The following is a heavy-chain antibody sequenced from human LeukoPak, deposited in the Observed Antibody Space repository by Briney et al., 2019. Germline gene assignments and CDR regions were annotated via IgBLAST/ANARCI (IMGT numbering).Heavy chain of an antibody. V-gene: IGHV1-18*01. Sequence: ASVKVSCKASGHTFTSYGISWVRQAPGQGLEWMGWISAYNGNTNYAQKLQGRVTMTTDTSTSTAYMELRSLRSDGTAVYYCARDSVVVAATSFDYWGQGTLVTVSS. D-gene: IGHD2-15*01. J-gene: IGHJ4*02. CDR2: ISAYNGNT. CDR3: ARDSVVVAATSFDY. CDR1: GHTFTSYG.